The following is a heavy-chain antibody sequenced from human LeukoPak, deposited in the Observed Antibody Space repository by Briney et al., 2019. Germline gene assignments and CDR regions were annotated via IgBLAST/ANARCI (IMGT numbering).Heavy chain of an antibody. V-gene: IGHV1-2*02. CDR2: INSDSGFT. CDR1: GYTFTGHY. J-gene: IGHJ5*02. D-gene: IGHD3-9*01. Sequence: GASVKVSCKASGYTFTGHYINWVGKGPGQGLGWMGWINSDSGFTKYAQKFQGRVTMTRDTSITTVYMDLTRLTSDDTAVYYCARNFDMKGFDPWGQGTLVTVSS. CDR3: ARNFDMKGFDP.